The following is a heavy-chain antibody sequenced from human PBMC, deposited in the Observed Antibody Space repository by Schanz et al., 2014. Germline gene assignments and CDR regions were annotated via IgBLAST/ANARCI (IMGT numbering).Heavy chain of an antibody. CDR1: GYTFVSYS. V-gene: IGHV1-69*09. CDR2: IIPVLAIA. J-gene: IGHJ4*02. D-gene: IGHD3-10*01. Sequence: QVQLVQSGAEVKKPGASVKVSCKASGYTFVSYSMHWVRQAPGQGLEWMGRIIPVLAIADYAQKFQGRVTITADKSTSTASMELSSLRSEDTAVHYCARGRGFYHCWGPGTLVTGSS. CDR3: ARGRGFYHC.